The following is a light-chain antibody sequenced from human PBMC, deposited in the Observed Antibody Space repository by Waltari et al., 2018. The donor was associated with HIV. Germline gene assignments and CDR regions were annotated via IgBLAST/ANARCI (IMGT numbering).Light chain of an antibody. CDR1: QSVSSN. Sequence: EIVMTQSPATLSVSPGGRATLFCRASQSVSSNLAWYQQKPGQGPRLLIYGATTRATGFPARFGSSGSGTEFTLTISSLQSEDFGVYYCQQYNKGPLGITFGQGTRLEI. CDR2: GAT. CDR3: QQYNKGPLGIT. J-gene: IGKJ5*01. V-gene: IGKV3-15*01.